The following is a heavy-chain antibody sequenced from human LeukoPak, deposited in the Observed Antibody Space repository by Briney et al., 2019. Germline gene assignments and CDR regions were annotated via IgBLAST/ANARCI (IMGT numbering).Heavy chain of an antibody. CDR1: GFTFSDYY. J-gene: IGHJ4*02. CDR3: ARERNYYDSSGYYSTY. D-gene: IGHD3-22*01. V-gene: IGHV3-11*01. Sequence: PGGSLTLSCAASGFTFSDYYMSWIRQAPGKGLEWGSYISSSGSTIYYAASVKSRFTISRDNAKNSLYLQMNSLRAEDTAVYYCARERNYYDSSGYYSTYWGQGTLVTVSS. CDR2: ISSSGSTI.